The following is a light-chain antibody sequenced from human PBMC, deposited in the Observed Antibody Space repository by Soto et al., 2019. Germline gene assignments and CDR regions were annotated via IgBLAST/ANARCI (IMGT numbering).Light chain of an antibody. CDR2: AAS. CDR3: QQYYITPWT. V-gene: IGKV1-5*01. Sequence: DIQMTQSPSTLSASVGDTVTVTCRASQSVSGWLAWYQQKPGKAPSLLIYAASSLQSGVPSRFSGSGSGTDFTLTISSLQSEDFATYYCQQYYITPWTFGRGTKVDIK. J-gene: IGKJ1*01. CDR1: QSVSGW.